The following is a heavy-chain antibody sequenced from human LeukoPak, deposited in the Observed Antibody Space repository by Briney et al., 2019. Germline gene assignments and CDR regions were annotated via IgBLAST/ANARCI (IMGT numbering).Heavy chain of an antibody. V-gene: IGHV3-21*01. D-gene: IGHD1-26*01. J-gene: IGHJ4*02. Sequence: GGSLRLPCAASGFTFSTYNMNWVRQAPGKGLEWVSSISGSSGYLYYADSVKGRFSISRDNAKNSLYLQMNSLRAEDTAVYYCARDLLGWELHYFDYWGQGTLVTVSS. CDR1: GFTFSTYN. CDR2: ISGSSGYL. CDR3: ARDLLGWELHYFDY.